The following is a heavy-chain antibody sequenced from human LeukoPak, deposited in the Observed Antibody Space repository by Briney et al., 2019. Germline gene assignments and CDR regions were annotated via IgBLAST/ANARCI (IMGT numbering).Heavy chain of an antibody. J-gene: IGHJ3*02. Sequence: SSVKVSCKASGGTFSSYAISWVRQAPGQGLEWMGGIIPIFGIANYAQKFQGRVTITADESTSTAYMELSSLRSEDTAVYYCADSSGYRNDAFDIWGQGTMVTVSS. D-gene: IGHD3-22*01. CDR1: GGTFSSYA. V-gene: IGHV1-69*01. CDR2: IIPIFGIA. CDR3: ADSSGYRNDAFDI.